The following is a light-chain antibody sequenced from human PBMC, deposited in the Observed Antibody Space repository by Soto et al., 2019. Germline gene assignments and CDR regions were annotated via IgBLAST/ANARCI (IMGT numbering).Light chain of an antibody. J-gene: IGKJ4*01. Sequence: IVLTQSPGTLSLSPGERATLSCRASQSVSSSYLAWYQQKPGQAPRLLIYGASSRATGIPDRFSGSGSGTDFTLTISRLEPEDFAVYYCQQYGSSSLTCGGGTKGEIK. CDR1: QSVSSSY. V-gene: IGKV3-20*01. CDR2: GAS. CDR3: QQYGSSSLT.